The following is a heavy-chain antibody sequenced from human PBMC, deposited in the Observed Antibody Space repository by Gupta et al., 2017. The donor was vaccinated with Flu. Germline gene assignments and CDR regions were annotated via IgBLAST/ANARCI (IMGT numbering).Heavy chain of an antibody. CDR1: GFSISDSYY. CDR3: ARVRLSRGPRDVFDY. CDR2: IYHSGST. V-gene: IGHV4-38-2*02. Sequence: QVQLQESGPGLVKTSETLSLTFTVSGFSISDSYYLAWIRQPPGKGLEWIGTIYHSGSTYYNPSLKSRPTILVDASRNRFSLKVTSVTAADTAVYYCARVRLSRGPRDVFDYWGQGTLVTVSS. J-gene: IGHJ4*02. D-gene: IGHD2-15*01.